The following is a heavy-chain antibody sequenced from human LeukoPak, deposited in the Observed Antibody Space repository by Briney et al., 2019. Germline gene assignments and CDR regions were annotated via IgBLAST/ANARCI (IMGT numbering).Heavy chain of an antibody. Sequence: SETLSLTCTVSGGSISSYYWSWIRQPPGKGLEWIGYIYYSGSTNYNPSLKSRVTISVDTSKNQFSLKLSSVTAADTAVYYCAREEYYYDSSGYYVGFVDYWGQGTLVTVSS. CDR2: IYYSGST. V-gene: IGHV4-59*01. D-gene: IGHD3-22*01. J-gene: IGHJ4*02. CDR1: GGSISSYY. CDR3: AREEYYYDSSGYYVGFVDY.